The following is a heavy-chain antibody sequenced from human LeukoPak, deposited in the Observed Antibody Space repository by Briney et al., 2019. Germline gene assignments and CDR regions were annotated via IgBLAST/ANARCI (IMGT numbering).Heavy chain of an antibody. CDR1: GFTFSDYS. CDR2: ISGDSRYI. Sequence: NPGGSLTLSCAASGFTFSDYSLNCVRQAPGKGLEWVSCISGDSRYIYYADSVKGRSTISRDNAQNSLYLHMNSLRAEDTAVYYCARGPFSSSWSDFDYWGQGTLVTVSS. CDR3: ARGPFSSSWSDFDY. D-gene: IGHD6-13*01. V-gene: IGHV3-21*06. J-gene: IGHJ4*02.